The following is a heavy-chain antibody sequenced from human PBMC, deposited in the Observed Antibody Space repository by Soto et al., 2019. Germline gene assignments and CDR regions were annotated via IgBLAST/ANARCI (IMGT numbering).Heavy chain of an antibody. Sequence: EVQLVESGGGLVKPGGSLRLSCAASGFTFSSYSMNWVRQAPGKGLEWVSSISSSSSYIYYADSVKGRFTISRDNAKNSLYLQMNSLRAEDTAVYYWARDRGGSYSKQFDYWGQGTLVTVSS. J-gene: IGHJ4*02. CDR2: ISSSSSYI. CDR1: GFTFSSYS. D-gene: IGHD1-26*01. CDR3: ARDRGGSYSKQFDY. V-gene: IGHV3-21*01.